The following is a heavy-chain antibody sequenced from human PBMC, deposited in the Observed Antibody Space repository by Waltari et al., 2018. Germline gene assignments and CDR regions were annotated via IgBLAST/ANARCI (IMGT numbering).Heavy chain of an antibody. CDR3: ARDLAWAFDY. Sequence: EVHLVESGGGLVQQGGSLSLSWAASGITSSSYSMNWVRQAPGKGLEWVSYISASVSTTYYADSVKGRFTISRDNAKNSLYLQMSSLRDEDTAVYYCARDLAWAFDYWGQGALVTVSS. CDR1: GITSSSYS. CDR2: ISASVSTT. D-gene: IGHD7-27*01. V-gene: IGHV3-48*02. J-gene: IGHJ4*02.